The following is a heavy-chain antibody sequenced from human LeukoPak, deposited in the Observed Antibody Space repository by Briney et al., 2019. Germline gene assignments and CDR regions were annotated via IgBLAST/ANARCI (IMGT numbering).Heavy chain of an antibody. CDR1: GLTFSSYG. Sequence: GGSLRLSCAASGLTFSSYGMSWVRQAPGRGLEWVSAISTTGGTTYYADSVRGRFTISRDNSRNTLYLQMNSLRAEDTAVYYCAKSVAYYYGSGSRWGQGTLVTVSS. CDR2: ISTTGGTT. D-gene: IGHD3-10*01. CDR3: AKSVAYYYGSGSR. J-gene: IGHJ4*02. V-gene: IGHV3-23*01.